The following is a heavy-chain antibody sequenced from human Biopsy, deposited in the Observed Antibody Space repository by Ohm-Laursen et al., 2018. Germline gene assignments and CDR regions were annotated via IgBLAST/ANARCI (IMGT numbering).Heavy chain of an antibody. Sequence: SDTLSLTCAVYGGSFTGYYWSWIRQPPGKGLEWIGEINHSGSTNYNPSLKSRVTISLDTSKNQLSLKLSSVTAADTAVYYCARESDSSGYYYRDYCGQGTLVTVSS. J-gene: IGHJ4*02. V-gene: IGHV4-34*01. CDR1: GGSFTGYY. CDR3: ARESDSSGYYYRDY. D-gene: IGHD3-22*01. CDR2: INHSGST.